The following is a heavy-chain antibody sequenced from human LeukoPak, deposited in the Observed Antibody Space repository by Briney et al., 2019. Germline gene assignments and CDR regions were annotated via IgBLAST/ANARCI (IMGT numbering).Heavy chain of an antibody. V-gene: IGHV3-21*01. CDR3: TTHRGEWVVDF. Sequence: NPGGSLRLSCTASGFTLSSYSMNWVRQAPGKGLEWVSCISSSGRYIYYADSVKGRFTISRDNAKNSLHLQMNSLRAEDTAVYYCTTHRGEWVVDFRGQGSLVTVSS. D-gene: IGHD3-16*01. CDR2: ISSSGRYI. CDR1: GFTLSSYS. J-gene: IGHJ4*02.